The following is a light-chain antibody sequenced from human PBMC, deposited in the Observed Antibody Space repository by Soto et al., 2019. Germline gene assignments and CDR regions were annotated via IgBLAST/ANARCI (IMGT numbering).Light chain of an antibody. Sequence: QSALTQPASVSGSPGQSITISCTGTSSDVGGYSYVSWYQQHPGKTPKLIIYGVTHRPSGVSSRFSASKSAYTASLTISALQAEDEADYYCSSFTTTYFYVFGPGTKLTVL. CDR1: SSDVGGYSY. V-gene: IGLV2-14*01. J-gene: IGLJ1*01. CDR3: SSFTTTYFYV. CDR2: GVT.